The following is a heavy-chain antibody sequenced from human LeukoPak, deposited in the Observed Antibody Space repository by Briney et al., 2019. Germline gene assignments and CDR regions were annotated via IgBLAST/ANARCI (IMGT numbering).Heavy chain of an antibody. J-gene: IGHJ4*02. CDR2: IYYSGRT. CDR1: GAPISSSGYF. CDR3: AARYCPNIGCNFLPAY. V-gene: IGHV4-39*01. Sequence: SETLSLTCTVSGAPISSSGYFWGWIRQPPGKGLEWIGTIYYSGRTYYNPSLNSRVTISGDTSKNQFSLQLTSVTAADTAVYYCAARYCPNIGCNFLPAYWGQGTLVTVSS. D-gene: IGHD2-8*01.